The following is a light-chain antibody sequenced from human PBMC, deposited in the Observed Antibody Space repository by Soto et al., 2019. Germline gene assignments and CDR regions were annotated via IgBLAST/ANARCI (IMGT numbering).Light chain of an antibody. V-gene: IGKV3-20*01. CDR2: GAS. J-gene: IGKJ4*01. Sequence: EIVLTQSPGSLSLSPGERDTLSWRASQRVSSSYLAWYQQRPGQAPRLLIYGASSMATGIPDRFSGSGSGTDFTLTISRLEPEDFAVYYCQQYGSSPLTFGGGTKVEIK. CDR3: QQYGSSPLT. CDR1: QRVSSSY.